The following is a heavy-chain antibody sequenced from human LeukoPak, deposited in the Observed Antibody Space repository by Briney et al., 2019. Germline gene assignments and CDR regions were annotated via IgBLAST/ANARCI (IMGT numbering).Heavy chain of an antibody. D-gene: IGHD6-13*01. Sequence: SVKVSCKASGGTFSSYAISWVRQAPGQGLEWMGGIIPIFGTANYAQKFQGRVTITTDESTSTAYMELSSLRSEDTAVYYCARVGTSAAAGTRGLDYWGQGTLVTVSS. J-gene: IGHJ4*02. V-gene: IGHV1-69*05. CDR2: IIPIFGTA. CDR1: GGTFSSYA. CDR3: ARVGTSAAAGTRGLDY.